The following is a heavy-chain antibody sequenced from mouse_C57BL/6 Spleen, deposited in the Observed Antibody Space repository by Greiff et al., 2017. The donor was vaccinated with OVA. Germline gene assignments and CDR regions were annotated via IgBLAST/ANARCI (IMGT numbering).Heavy chain of an antibody. V-gene: IGHV3-6*01. Sequence: EVQLVESGPGLVKPSQSLSLTCSVTGYSITSGYYWNWIRQFPGNKLEWMGYISYDGSNNYNPSLKNRISITRDTSKNQFFLKLNSVTTEDTATYYCARRPDFDYWGQGTTLTVFS. CDR2: ISYDGSN. CDR1: GYSITSGYY. CDR3: ARRPDFDY. J-gene: IGHJ2*01.